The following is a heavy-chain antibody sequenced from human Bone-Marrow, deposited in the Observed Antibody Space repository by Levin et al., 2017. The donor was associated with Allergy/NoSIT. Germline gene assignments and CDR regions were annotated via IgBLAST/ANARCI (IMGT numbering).Heavy chain of an antibody. Sequence: KVSCKISGYIFTNYWVAWVRQMPGQGLEWMGIIRPGDSDIRYSPSFQSQVTISADQSISTAYLQWSSLKASDTAIYFCARQQQLVLFDYWGQGTLVTVSS. CDR1: GYIFTNYW. V-gene: IGHV5-51*01. J-gene: IGHJ4*02. CDR3: ARQQQLVLFDY. CDR2: IRPGDSDI. D-gene: IGHD6-13*01.